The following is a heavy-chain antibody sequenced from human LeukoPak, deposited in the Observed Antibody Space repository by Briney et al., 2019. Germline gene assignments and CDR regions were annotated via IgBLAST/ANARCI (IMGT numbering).Heavy chain of an antibody. CDR1: GFTFSSYG. CDR2: LSNTGNI. CDR3: ARGGPLGYCSGGSCYSLDY. D-gene: IGHD2-15*01. J-gene: IGHJ4*02. Sequence: GGSPRLSCAASGFTFSSYGMNWVRQAPGKGLEWLSYLSNTGNIHYAQSVKGRFTISRDNSKNTLYLQMNSLRAEDTAVYYCARGGPLGYCSGGSCYSLDYWGQGTLVTVSS. V-gene: IGHV3-48*01.